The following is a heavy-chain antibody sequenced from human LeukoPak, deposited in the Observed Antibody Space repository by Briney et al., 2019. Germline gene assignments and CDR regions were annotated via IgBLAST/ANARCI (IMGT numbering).Heavy chain of an antibody. Sequence: SGTLSLTCAVSGGSFSSSNCWSWVRQPPGKGLEWIGEIYHSGSTNYSPSLKSRVTISVDKSKNQFSLKLSSVTAADMAVYYCARARLPAATHAGYYYMDVWGKGTTVTVSS. J-gene: IGHJ6*03. V-gene: IGHV4-4*02. D-gene: IGHD2-2*01. CDR3: ARARLPAATHAGYYYMDV. CDR2: IYHSGST. CDR1: GGSFSSSNC.